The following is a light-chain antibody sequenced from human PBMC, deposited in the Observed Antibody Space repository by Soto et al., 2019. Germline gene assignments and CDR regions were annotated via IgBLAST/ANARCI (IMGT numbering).Light chain of an antibody. CDR3: QQYNNWRKT. CDR2: DAS. V-gene: IGKV3-11*01. Sequence: EIVLTQSPATLSLSPGERATLSCRASQSVSSYLAWYQQKPGQAPRLLIYDASNRATGIPARFSGSGSGTDFTLTISSLEPEDFAVYYCQQYNNWRKTFGQGTKVEIK. CDR1: QSVSSY. J-gene: IGKJ1*01.